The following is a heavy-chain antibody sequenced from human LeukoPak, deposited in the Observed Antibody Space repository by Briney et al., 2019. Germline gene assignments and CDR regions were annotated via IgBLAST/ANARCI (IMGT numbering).Heavy chain of an antibody. Sequence: KGGESLKISCKGSGYSFPSYWIGWVRQTPGKGLEWMGIIYPGDSDTKYSPSFQGQVTISADKSSSTAYLQLSSLKASDTAVYYCARPDVPYYSDRGTSFDMWGQGTMVTVSS. CDR1: GYSFPSYW. CDR3: ARPDVPYYSDRGTSFDM. CDR2: IYPGDSDT. D-gene: IGHD3-22*01. V-gene: IGHV5-51*01. J-gene: IGHJ3*02.